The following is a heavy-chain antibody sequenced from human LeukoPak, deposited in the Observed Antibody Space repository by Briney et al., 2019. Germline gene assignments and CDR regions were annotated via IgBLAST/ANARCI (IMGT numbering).Heavy chain of an antibody. V-gene: IGHV1-18*01. D-gene: IGHD1-26*01. Sequence: ASVKVSCKASGYTFTNYGISWVRQAPGQGLEWMGWISGYNGNTKYTQKFQGRVTITTDTSTTTAYIELRSLRSDDTAVYYCARSLNYYSGNYQLYDYWGQGTLVTVSS. CDR1: GYTFTNYG. J-gene: IGHJ4*02. CDR3: ARSLNYYSGNYQLYDY. CDR2: ISGYNGNT.